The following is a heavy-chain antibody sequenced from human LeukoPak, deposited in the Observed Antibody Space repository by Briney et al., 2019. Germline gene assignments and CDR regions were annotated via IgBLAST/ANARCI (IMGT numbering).Heavy chain of an antibody. CDR3: ARASGYYDSSGYYSGYYFDY. CDR1: GXSXSSGDYY. Sequence: SETLSLTCTVSGXSXSSGDYYWSWIRXXXXXGLEWIGYXYYXGSTYYNPSLKSRVTISVDTSKNQFSLKLSSVTAADTAVYYCARASGYYDSSGYYSGYYFDYWGQGTLVTVSS. V-gene: IGHV4-30-4*01. J-gene: IGHJ4*02. D-gene: IGHD3-22*01. CDR2: XYYXGST.